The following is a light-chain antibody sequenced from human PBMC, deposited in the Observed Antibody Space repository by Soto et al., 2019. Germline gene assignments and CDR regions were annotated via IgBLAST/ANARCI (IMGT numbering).Light chain of an antibody. V-gene: IGKV1-13*02. CDR1: RGIISY. J-gene: IGKJ5*01. CDR2: DAS. Sequence: AIQLTQSPSSPSASVGDRVTITCQASRGIISYLAWYQQKPGKAPKLLIYDASSLESGVPSRFSGSGSGTEFTLTISRLQPEDFATYYCQQLNSYPITFGQGTRLEIK. CDR3: QQLNSYPIT.